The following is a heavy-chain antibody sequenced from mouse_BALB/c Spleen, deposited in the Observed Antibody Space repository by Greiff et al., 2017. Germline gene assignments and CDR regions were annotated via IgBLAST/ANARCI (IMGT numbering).Heavy chain of an antibody. CDR1: GYTFTDYN. CDR2: IYPYNGGT. CDR3: ARGGREYFDY. Sequence: DVQLQESGPELVKPGASVKISCKASGYTFTDYNMHWVKQSHGKGLEWIGYIYPYNGGTGYNQKFKSKATLTVDNSSSTAYMELRSLTSEDSAVYYCARGGREYFDYWGQGTTLTVSS. J-gene: IGHJ2*01. V-gene: IGHV1S29*02.